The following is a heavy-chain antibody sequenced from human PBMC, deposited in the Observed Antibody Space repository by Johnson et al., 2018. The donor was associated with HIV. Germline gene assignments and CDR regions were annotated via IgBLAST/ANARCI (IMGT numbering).Heavy chain of an antibody. J-gene: IGHJ3*02. CDR1: GFTVSSNY. Sequence: EVQLVESGGGLVQPGGSLRLSCAASGFTVSSNYMSWVRQAPGKGLEWVSVIYSGDRTYSAVSVKGRFTISRDNSKNTLYLQMNSLRAEDTAVYYCTRRSPYDAFDIWGQGTMVTVSS. CDR2: IYSGDRT. V-gene: IGHV3-66*04. CDR3: TRRSPYDAFDI.